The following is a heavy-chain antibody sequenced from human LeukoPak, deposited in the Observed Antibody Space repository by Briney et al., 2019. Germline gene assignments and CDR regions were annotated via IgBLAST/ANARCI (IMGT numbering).Heavy chain of an antibody. D-gene: IGHD3-3*01. J-gene: IGHJ6*03. Sequence: GASVKVSCMASGYTFTSYGISWVRQAPGQGLEWMGWISAYNGNTNYAQKLQGRVTMTTDTSTSTAYMELRSLRSDDTAVYYCARDRLRYYDFWSGLYYYYYMDVWGKGTTVTVSS. CDR3: ARDRLRYYDFWSGLYYYYYMDV. V-gene: IGHV1-18*01. CDR1: GYTFTSYG. CDR2: ISAYNGNT.